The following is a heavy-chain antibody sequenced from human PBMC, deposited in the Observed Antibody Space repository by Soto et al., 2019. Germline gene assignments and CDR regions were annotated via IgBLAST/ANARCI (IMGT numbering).Heavy chain of an antibody. Sequence: EVQLLESGGGLVQPGGSLRLSCAASGFTFSSYAMSWVRQAPGKGLEWVSAISGSGGSTYYADSVKGRFTISRDKSKNPLYLPMNSLRAEDPAVYYCAKDPDAAAAPLDYWGQGTLVTVSS. D-gene: IGHD6-13*01. CDR3: AKDPDAAAAPLDY. CDR2: ISGSGGST. J-gene: IGHJ4*02. V-gene: IGHV3-23*01. CDR1: GFTFSSYA.